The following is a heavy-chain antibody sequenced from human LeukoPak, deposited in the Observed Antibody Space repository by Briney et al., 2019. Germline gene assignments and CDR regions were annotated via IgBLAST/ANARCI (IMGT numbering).Heavy chain of an antibody. CDR2: IYYSGST. Sequence: RSETLSLTCTVYGGSISSYYWSWIRQPPGKGLEWIGYIYYSGSTNYNPSLKSRVTISVDTSKNQFSLKLSSVTAADTAVYYCARTYSSSWYGGDNWFDPWGQGTLVTVSS. J-gene: IGHJ5*02. V-gene: IGHV4-59*12. CDR1: GGSISSYY. D-gene: IGHD6-13*01. CDR3: ARTYSSSWYGGDNWFDP.